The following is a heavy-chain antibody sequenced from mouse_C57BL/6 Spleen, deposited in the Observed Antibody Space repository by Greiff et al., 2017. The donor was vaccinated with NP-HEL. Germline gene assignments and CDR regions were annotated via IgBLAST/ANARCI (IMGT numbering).Heavy chain of an antibody. CDR3: ARARGGGYYWYFDV. CDR2: ISYDGSN. V-gene: IGHV3-6*01. Sequence: EVQLVESGPGLVKPSQSLSLTCSVTGYSITSGYYWNWIRQFPGNKLEWMGYISYDGSNNYNPSLKNRISITRDTSKNQFFLKLNSVTTEDTATYYCARARGGGYYWYFDVWGTGTTVTVSS. D-gene: IGHD1-1*02. J-gene: IGHJ1*03. CDR1: GYSITSGYY.